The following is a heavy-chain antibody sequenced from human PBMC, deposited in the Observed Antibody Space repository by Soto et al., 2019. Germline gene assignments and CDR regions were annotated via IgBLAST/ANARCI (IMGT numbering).Heavy chain of an antibody. Sequence: ASVKVSCKTSGYTFNTYYISWLRQAPGQGLEWIGWISTYNGNTNYVPKFQGRITMTTDTSTSTAYMELRRLRSDDTALYFCARDTSNYFDFWGQGTPVTVSS. CDR3: ARDTSNYFDF. D-gene: IGHD2-2*01. CDR2: ISTYNGNT. V-gene: IGHV1-18*01. CDR1: GYTFNTYY. J-gene: IGHJ4*02.